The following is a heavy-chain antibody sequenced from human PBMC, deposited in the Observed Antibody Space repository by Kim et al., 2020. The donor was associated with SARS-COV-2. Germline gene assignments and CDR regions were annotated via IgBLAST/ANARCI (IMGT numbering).Heavy chain of an antibody. CDR3: AHRQVGDGYYYRPLGEDFDY. CDR1: GFSLSTSGVG. Sequence: SGPTLVNPTQTLTLTCTFSGFSLSTSGVGVCWIRQPPGKALEWLALIYWDDDKRYSSSLKSRLTITKDTSKNQVVLTMTNMDPVDTASYYCAHRQVGDGYYYRPLGEDFDYRGQGALVSVS. D-gene: IGHD5-12*01. V-gene: IGHV2-5*02. CDR2: IYWDDDK. J-gene: IGHJ4*02.